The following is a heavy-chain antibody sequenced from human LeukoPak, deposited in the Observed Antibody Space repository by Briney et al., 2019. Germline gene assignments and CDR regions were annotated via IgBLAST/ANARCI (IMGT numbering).Heavy chain of an antibody. Sequence: SETLSLTCTVSGGSISSSSYYWGWIRQPPGKGLEWIGSIYYSGSTYHNPSLKSRVTISVDTSKNQFSLKLSSVTAADTAVYYCARVGSYSSASLGIDYWGQGTLVTVSS. CDR2: IYYSGST. J-gene: IGHJ4*02. D-gene: IGHD6-6*01. V-gene: IGHV4-39*01. CDR1: GGSISSSSYY. CDR3: ARVGSYSSASLGIDY.